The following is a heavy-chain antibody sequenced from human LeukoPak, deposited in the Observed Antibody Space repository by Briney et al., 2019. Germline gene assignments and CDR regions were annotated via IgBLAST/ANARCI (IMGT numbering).Heavy chain of an antibody. CDR3: ASQYSSGWYLVH. CDR1: GGSISSSSYY. V-gene: IGHV4-39*07. Sequence: SETLSLTCTVSGGSISSSSYYWGWIRQPPGKGLEWIGSIYYSGSTYYNPSLKSRVTISVDTSKDQFSLKLSSVTAADTAVYYCASQYSSGWYLVHWGQGTLVTVSS. D-gene: IGHD6-19*01. CDR2: IYYSGST. J-gene: IGHJ4*02.